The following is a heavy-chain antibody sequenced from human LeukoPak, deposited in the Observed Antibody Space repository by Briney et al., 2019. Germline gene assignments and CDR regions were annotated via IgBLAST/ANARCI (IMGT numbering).Heavy chain of an antibody. CDR1: GGSISSGGYY. D-gene: IGHD1-26*01. J-gene: IGHJ3*02. CDR3: AREDTPELERRAFDI. Sequence: SETLTLTCTVSGGSISSGGYYWSWIRQHPGKGLEWIGYIYYSGTTYYNPSLKSRVTISVDTSKNQFSLKLSSVTAADTAVYYCAREDTPELERRAFDIWGQGTMVTVSS. CDR2: IYYSGTT. V-gene: IGHV4-31*03.